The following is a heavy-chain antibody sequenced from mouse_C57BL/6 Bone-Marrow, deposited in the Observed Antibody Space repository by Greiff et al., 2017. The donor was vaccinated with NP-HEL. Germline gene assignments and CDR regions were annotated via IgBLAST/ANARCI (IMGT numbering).Heavy chain of an antibody. J-gene: IGHJ2*01. V-gene: IGHV1-69*01. CDR3: ARRGIYYYGRSFDY. CDR1: GYTFTSYW. CDR2: IDPSDSYT. D-gene: IGHD1-1*01. Sequence: QVQLKQSGAELVMPGASVKLSCKASGYTFTSYWMHWVKQRPGQGLEWIGEIDPSDSYTNYNQQFKGKSTLTVDKSSSTAYMQLSSLTSEDSAVYYCARRGIYYYGRSFDYWGQGTTLTVSS.